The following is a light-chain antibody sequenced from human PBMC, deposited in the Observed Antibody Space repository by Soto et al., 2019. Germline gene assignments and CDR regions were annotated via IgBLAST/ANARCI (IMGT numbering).Light chain of an antibody. CDR3: SSYTSSSTYVV. Sequence: QSALTQPASVSGSPGQSITISCTGTSSDVGGYNYVSWYQQQPGKAPKLMIYDVSNRHSGVSNRFSGSKSGNTASLTISGLQAEDEADYYCSSYTSSSTYVVFGGGTKLTVL. CDR1: SSDVGGYNY. CDR2: DVS. V-gene: IGLV2-14*01. J-gene: IGLJ2*01.